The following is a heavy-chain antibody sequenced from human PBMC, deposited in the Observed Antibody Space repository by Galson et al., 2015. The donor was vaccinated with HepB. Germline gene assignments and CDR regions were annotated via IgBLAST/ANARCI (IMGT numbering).Heavy chain of an antibody. J-gene: IGHJ5*02. D-gene: IGHD5-18*01. V-gene: IGHV3-7*03. Sequence: SLRLSCAASGFTFSSYWMSWVRQAPGKELEWVANIKQDGSEKYYVDSVKGRFTISRDNAKNSLYLQMNSLRAEDTAVYYCARDHEYSYGSNWFDPWGQGTLVTVSS. CDR2: IKQDGSEK. CDR3: ARDHEYSYGSNWFDP. CDR1: GFTFSSYW.